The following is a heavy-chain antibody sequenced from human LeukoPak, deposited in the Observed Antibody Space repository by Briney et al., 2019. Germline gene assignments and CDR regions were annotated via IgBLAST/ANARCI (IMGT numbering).Heavy chain of an antibody. CDR2: INHSGST. CDR1: GGSFSGYY. J-gene: IGHJ4*02. D-gene: IGHD1-20*01. V-gene: IGHV4-34*01. CDR3: AREYNWNAAVDY. Sequence: SETLSLTCAVYGGSFSGYYWSWIRQPPGKGLEWIGEINHSGSTNYNPSLKSRATISVNTSKNQYSLKLSSVTAADTAVYCCAREYNWNAAVDYWGQGTLVTVSS.